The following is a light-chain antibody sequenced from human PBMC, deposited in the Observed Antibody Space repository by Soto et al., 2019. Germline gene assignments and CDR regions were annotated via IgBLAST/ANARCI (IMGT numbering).Light chain of an antibody. V-gene: IGKV3-15*01. J-gene: IGKJ1*01. CDR3: QQYYNWPPS. CDR2: GAS. CDR1: QSVSSN. Sequence: EIVMTQSPATLSVSPGERATLSCRASQSVSSNLAWYQQKPGQAPRLLIYGASTRATGIPARFSGSGSGTEFTLTISSLQSEDFAVYYCQQYYNWPPSFGKGNKVEVK.